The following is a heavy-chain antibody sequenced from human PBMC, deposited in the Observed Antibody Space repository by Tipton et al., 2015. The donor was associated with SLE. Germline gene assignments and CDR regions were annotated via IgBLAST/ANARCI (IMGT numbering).Heavy chain of an antibody. V-gene: IGHV4-34*01. D-gene: IGHD3-3*01. CDR2: INHSGST. CDR1: GGSFSGYY. J-gene: IGHJ6*02. Sequence: TLSLTCAVYGGSFSGYYWSWIRQPPGKGLEWIGEINHSGSTYYNPSLKSRVTISVDTSKNQFSLKLSSVTAADTAVYYCARPPDFWSPWGMDVWGQGTTVTVSS. CDR3: ARPPDFWSPWGMDV.